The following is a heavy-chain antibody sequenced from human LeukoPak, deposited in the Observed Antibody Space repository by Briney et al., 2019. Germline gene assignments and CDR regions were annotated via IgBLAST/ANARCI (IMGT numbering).Heavy chain of an antibody. CDR3: ARDQGFYKNAFDL. CDR2: IYHSGNT. Sequence: SETLSLTCTVSGGSISSGGYYWSWIRQPPGKGLEWIGYIYHSGNTNYNPSLKNRVTISVDTSKNQFSLNLSSVTAADTAVYYCARDQGFYKNAFDLWGHGSMVTVSS. V-gene: IGHV4-30-2*01. J-gene: IGHJ3*01. D-gene: IGHD3-10*01. CDR1: GGSISSGGYY.